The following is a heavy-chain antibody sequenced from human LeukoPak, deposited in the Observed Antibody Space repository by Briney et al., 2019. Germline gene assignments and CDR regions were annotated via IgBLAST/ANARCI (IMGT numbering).Heavy chain of an antibody. Sequence: SETLSLTCNVSGGSISTYYWSWIRQPPGKGLEWIGYVFYTGSTNYNPSLKSRVTISVDTSKNQFSLKLSSVTAADTAVYYCARDTPRKNAFDIWGQGTMVTVSS. CDR2: VFYTGST. CDR1: GGSISTYY. J-gene: IGHJ3*02. V-gene: IGHV4-59*01. CDR3: ARDTPRKNAFDI.